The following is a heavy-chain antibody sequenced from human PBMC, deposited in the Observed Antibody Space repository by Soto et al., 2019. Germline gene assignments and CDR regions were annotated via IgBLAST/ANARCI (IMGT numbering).Heavy chain of an antibody. CDR3: ARGDYAHRAMDV. Sequence: PGGSLRLSCAASGFTVNSNFMTWVRQAPGKGLDWVSVIYGGGSTYYADSVKGRFTISRDNSKNTLYLQMNSLRAEDTAIYFCARGDYAHRAMDVWGRGTTVTVSS. J-gene: IGHJ6*02. CDR1: GFTVNSNF. D-gene: IGHD4-17*01. V-gene: IGHV3-53*01. CDR2: IYGGGST.